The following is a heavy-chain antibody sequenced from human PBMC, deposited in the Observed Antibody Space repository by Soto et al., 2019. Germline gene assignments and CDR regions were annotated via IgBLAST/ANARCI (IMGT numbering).Heavy chain of an antibody. Sequence: QVQLQQWGAGLLKPSETLSLTCAVYGGSFSGYYWSWIRQPPGKGVEWIGEIKHSGSTNYNPSLKSRVTLSVDPSKNLLSLKLSSVTAADTAVYYCARGIPPATSSSSWYSWFDPWGQGTLVTVSS. CDR3: ARGIPPATSSSSWYSWFDP. D-gene: IGHD6-13*01. J-gene: IGHJ5*02. CDR1: GGSFSGYY. CDR2: IKHSGST. V-gene: IGHV4-34*01.